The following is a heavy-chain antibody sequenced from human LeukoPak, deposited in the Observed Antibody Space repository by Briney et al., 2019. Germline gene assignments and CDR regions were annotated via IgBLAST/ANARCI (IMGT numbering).Heavy chain of an antibody. CDR2: LSGTGRST. D-gene: IGHD6-13*01. CDR3: AKGGDSSSWLFDC. CDR1: GFSFSSYA. Sequence: PGRSLRLSCAASGFSFSSYAMSWVPQAPGKGLEWVSALSGTGRSTYYADSVRGHFTISRDNSKNTLFLQVNSLRAEDTAVYYCAKGGDSSSWLFDCWGQGTLVTVSS. V-gene: IGHV3-23*01. J-gene: IGHJ4*02.